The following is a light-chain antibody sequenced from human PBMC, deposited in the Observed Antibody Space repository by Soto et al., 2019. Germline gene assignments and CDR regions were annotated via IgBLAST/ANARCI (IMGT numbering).Light chain of an antibody. J-gene: IGLJ1*01. CDR1: SSDVGGYNS. CDR2: DVS. V-gene: IGLV2-14*01. Sequence: QSALTQPASVSGSPGQSITISCTGTSSDVGGYNSVSWYQQHPGKAPKLMIYDVSNRPSGVSNRFSGSKSGNTASLTISGHQAEDEADYYCSSYTSSSTLESVFGTGTKVTVL. CDR3: SSYTSSSTLESV.